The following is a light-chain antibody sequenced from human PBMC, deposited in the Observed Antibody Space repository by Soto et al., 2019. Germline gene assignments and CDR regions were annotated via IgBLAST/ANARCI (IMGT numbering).Light chain of an antibody. Sequence: EVVLTQSPGTLSLSPGERATLSCRASQSVTGSYLAWYQQKPGQAPRLLIYGASSRATGTPDRFSGSGSGTDFTLTISRLEPEDFAVYYCHQYGSSPLTFGGGTKVDI. J-gene: IGKJ4*01. V-gene: IGKV3-20*01. CDR2: GAS. CDR1: QSVTGSY. CDR3: HQYGSSPLT.